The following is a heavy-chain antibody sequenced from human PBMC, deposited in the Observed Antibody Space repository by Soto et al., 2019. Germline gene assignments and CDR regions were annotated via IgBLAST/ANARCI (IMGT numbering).Heavy chain of an antibody. V-gene: IGHV4-59*08. Sequence: QVQLQESGPGLVKPSETLSLTCIVSGGSMSSDYWSWIRQSPGKGLEWIGYISYSGTNYNPSLRSRVAISVDTSQNQFSLQLTSVTAADTAVYYCARHNGGDGYIQNNWFDPWGQGVLVTVSS. CDR1: GGSMSSDY. CDR3: ARHNGGDGYIQNNWFDP. CDR2: ISYSGT. D-gene: IGHD5-12*01. J-gene: IGHJ5*02.